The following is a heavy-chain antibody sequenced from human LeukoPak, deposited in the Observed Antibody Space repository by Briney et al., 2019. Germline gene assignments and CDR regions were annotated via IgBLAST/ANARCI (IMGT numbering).Heavy chain of an antibody. Sequence: SETLSLTCAVYGGSFSGYYWSWIRQPAGKGLEWIGRIYTSGSTNYNPSLKSRVTMSVDTSKNQFSLKLSSVTAADTAVYYCARDTYYYGSGSHRFDYWGQGTLVTVSS. D-gene: IGHD3-10*01. CDR2: IYTSGST. CDR1: GGSFSGYY. V-gene: IGHV4-4*07. CDR3: ARDTYYYGSGSHRFDY. J-gene: IGHJ4*02.